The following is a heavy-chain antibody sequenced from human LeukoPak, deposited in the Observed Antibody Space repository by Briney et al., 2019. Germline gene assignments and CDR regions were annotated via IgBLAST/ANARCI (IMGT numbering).Heavy chain of an antibody. V-gene: IGHV4-4*07. CDR2: ICNSGST. Sequence: SETLSLTCTVSGGSITSYCWSWIRQPAGKGLEWIGRICNSGSTNYDPSLKSRVTISVDTSKNQFSLKLSSVTAADTAVYYCARSSSYSSSYYGMDVWGQGTTVTVSS. D-gene: IGHD6-6*01. J-gene: IGHJ6*02. CDR1: GGSITSYC. CDR3: ARSSSYSSSYYGMDV.